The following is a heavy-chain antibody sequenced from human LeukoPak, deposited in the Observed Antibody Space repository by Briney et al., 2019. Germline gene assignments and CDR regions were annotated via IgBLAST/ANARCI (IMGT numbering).Heavy chain of an antibody. D-gene: IGHD2-15*01. V-gene: IGHV3-7*01. Sequence: DSVKGRFTISRDNVKNSLFLQMDSLRAEDTAVYYCARRIGYCSGGSCDPYYLDYCGQGTLVTVSS. CDR3: ARRIGYCSGGSCDPYYLDY. J-gene: IGHJ4*02.